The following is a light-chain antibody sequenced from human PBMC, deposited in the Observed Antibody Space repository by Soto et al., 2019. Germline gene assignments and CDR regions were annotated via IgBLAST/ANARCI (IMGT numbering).Light chain of an antibody. Sequence: LTQPASVSGSPGQSITVSCTGSRNDVGNYNLVSWYQQSPGKAPKLLIYEDSKRPSGVSNRFSGSKSGDTASLTISGLQTEDEADYYCCSYTGATTAYVFGTGTKVTVL. CDR1: RNDVGNYNL. CDR3: CSYTGATTAYV. V-gene: IGLV2-23*01. J-gene: IGLJ1*01. CDR2: EDS.